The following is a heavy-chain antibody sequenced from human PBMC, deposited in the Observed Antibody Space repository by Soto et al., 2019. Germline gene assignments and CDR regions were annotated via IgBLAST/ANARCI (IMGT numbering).Heavy chain of an antibody. CDR2: IYYSGST. CDR3: ASDRSSGWDQGYGMDV. J-gene: IGHJ6*02. Sequence: SETLSLTCTVSGGSISTYYWSWIRQPPGKGLEWIGYIYYSGSTSYNPSLKSRVTISVDTSKNQFSLKLRSVTAADTAVYYCASDRSSGWDQGYGMDVWGQGTTVTAP. V-gene: IGHV4-59*01. D-gene: IGHD6-19*01. CDR1: GGSISTYY.